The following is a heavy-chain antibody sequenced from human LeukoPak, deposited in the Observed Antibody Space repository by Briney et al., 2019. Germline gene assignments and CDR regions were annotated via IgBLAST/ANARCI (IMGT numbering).Heavy chain of an antibody. CDR3: ATPSGYSSGWYPFDY. D-gene: IGHD6-19*01. CDR2: IKQDGTEK. CDR1: GFTFSSYW. V-gene: IGHV3-7*01. Sequence: GSLRLSCAASGFTFSSYWMSWVRQAPGKGLEWVANIKQDGTEKYYVDSVRGRFTNSRDNAKNSLYLQMNSLRAEDTAVYYCATPSGYSSGWYPFDYWGQGTLVTVSS. J-gene: IGHJ4*02.